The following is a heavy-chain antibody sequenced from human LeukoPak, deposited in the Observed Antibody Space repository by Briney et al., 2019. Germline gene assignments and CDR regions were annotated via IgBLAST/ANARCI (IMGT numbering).Heavy chain of an antibody. CDR2: ISGSGGST. J-gene: IGHJ4*02. D-gene: IGHD2-15*01. Sequence: GGSLRLSCAASGFTFSSYAMSWVRQAPGKGLEWVSAISGSGGSTYYADSVKGRFTISRDNSKNTLYLQINSLRAEDTAVYYCAKALEGYCSGGSCYSLFDYWGQGTLVTVSS. CDR1: GFTFSSYA. CDR3: AKALEGYCSGGSCYSLFDY. V-gene: IGHV3-23*01.